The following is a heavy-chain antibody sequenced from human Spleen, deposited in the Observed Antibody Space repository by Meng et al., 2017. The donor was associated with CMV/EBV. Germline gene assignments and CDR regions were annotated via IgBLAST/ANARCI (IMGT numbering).Heavy chain of an antibody. CDR3: ARGRPAANWYFDL. J-gene: IGHJ2*01. D-gene: IGHD2-2*01. V-gene: IGHV3-30*04. CDR2: ISYDGSNE. Sequence: GESLKISCAASGFTFSSYAMHWVRQAPGKGLEWVAVISYDGSNEYYADSVKGRFTISRDNSKNTLYLQMNSLRPEDTAVYYCARGRPAANWYFDLWGRGTLVTVSS. CDR1: GFTFSSYA.